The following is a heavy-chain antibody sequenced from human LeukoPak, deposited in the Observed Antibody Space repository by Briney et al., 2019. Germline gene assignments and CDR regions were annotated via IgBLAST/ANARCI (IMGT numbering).Heavy chain of an antibody. J-gene: IGHJ4*02. CDR3: AKDRNKWNDDRRYYFDY. CDR1: GFNFSSYA. Sequence: PGGSLRLSCAASGFNFSSYAMSWARQAPGKGLEWVSAISGSGGSTSYADSVKGRLTISRDNSKNTLYLQMNSLRAEDTAVYYCAKDRNKWNDDRRYYFDYWGQGTLVTASS. CDR2: ISGSGGST. D-gene: IGHD1-20*01. V-gene: IGHV3-23*01.